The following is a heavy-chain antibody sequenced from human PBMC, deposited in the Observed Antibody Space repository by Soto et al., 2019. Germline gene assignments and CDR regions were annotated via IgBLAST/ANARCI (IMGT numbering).Heavy chain of an antibody. D-gene: IGHD4-17*01. CDR2: INHSGST. V-gene: IGHV4-34*01. Sequence: SETLSLTCAVYGGSFSGYYWSWIRQPPGKGLEWIGEINHSGSTNYNPSLKSRVTISVDTSKNQFSLKLSSVTAADTAVYYCARVEDDYGGREAFWFDPWGQGTLVTVSS. CDR1: GGSFSGYY. CDR3: ARVEDDYGGREAFWFDP. J-gene: IGHJ5*02.